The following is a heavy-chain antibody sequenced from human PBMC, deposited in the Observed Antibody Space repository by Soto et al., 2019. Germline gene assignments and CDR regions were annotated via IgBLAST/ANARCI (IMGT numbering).Heavy chain of an antibody. CDR2: IIPSGGNT. CDR3: AREGLTRWLPSFDN. Sequence: QVQLVQSGAEGKKPGASVKVSCKASGYTFTNYYMHWVRQAPGQGLEWMGIIIPSGGNTSYGQKFQGRVTMTRDTSTSTVVMELSSLKSDDTAMYYCAREGLTRWLPSFDNWGQGTLVTVSS. J-gene: IGHJ4*02. D-gene: IGHD5-12*01. CDR1: GYTFTNYY. V-gene: IGHV1-46*01.